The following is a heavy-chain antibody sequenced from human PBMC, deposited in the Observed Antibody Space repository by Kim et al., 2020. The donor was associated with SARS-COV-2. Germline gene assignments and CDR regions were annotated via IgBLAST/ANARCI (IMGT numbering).Heavy chain of an antibody. V-gene: IGHV3-33*06. CDR1: GFTFSSYG. Sequence: GGSLRLSCAASGFTFSSYGMRWVRQAPGKGLEWVAVIWDDGSNKYYADSVKGRFTISRDNSKNTLYLQMNSLRAEDTAVYYCAKEAYSSCVEVTGNWFDPWGEGSLVTLS. CDR2: IWDDGSNK. CDR3: AKEAYSSCVEVTGNWFDP. D-gene: IGHD6-6*01. J-gene: IGHJ5*02.